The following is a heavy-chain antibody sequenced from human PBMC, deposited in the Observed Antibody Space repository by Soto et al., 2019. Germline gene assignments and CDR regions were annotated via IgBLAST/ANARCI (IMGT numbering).Heavy chain of an antibody. CDR2: ISYDGSNK. CDR1: GFSFSSDG. Sequence: GGSLRLSCAASGFSFSSDGMHWVRQAPGKGLEWVAVISYDGSNKYYADSVKGRFTISRDNSKNTLYLQVNSLRAEDTAVYYCAFSYYEDCSDYSYHFEYWTLGALVPVSS. CDR3: AFSYYEDCSDYSYHFEY. D-gene: IGHD3-22*01. V-gene: IGHV3-30*03. J-gene: IGHJ4*02.